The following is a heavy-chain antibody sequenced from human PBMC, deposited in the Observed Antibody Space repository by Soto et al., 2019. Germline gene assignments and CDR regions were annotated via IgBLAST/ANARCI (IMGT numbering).Heavy chain of an antibody. J-gene: IGHJ6*02. D-gene: IGHD6-13*01. Sequence: GESLKISFKGSGYSFTSYLICWVRQMPVKGLEWMGIIYPGDSDTRYNPSFQGQVTISADKSISTAYMQWSRLKALDTAMYYSARRPAASKPYYYYYSGMDVRGQGTKV. CDR2: IYPGDSDT. V-gene: IGHV5-51*01. CDR1: GYSFTSYL. CDR3: ARRPAASKPYYYYYSGMDV.